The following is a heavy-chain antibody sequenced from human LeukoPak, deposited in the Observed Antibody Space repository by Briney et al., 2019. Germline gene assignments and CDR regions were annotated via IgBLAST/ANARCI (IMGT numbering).Heavy chain of an antibody. D-gene: IGHD3-22*01. Sequence: PGGSLRLSCAASGFTFSDYYMSWIRQAPGKGLEWVSYISSSGSTIYYADSVKGRFTISRDNPKNSLYLQMNSPSTEDTAVYYCARDRVSYYDSSRYFPNDYWGQGTLVTVSS. V-gene: IGHV3-11*01. J-gene: IGHJ4*02. CDR2: ISSSGSTI. CDR3: ARDRVSYYDSSRYFPNDY. CDR1: GFTFSDYY.